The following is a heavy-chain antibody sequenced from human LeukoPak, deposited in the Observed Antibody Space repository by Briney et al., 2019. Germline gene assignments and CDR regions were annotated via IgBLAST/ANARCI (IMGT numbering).Heavy chain of an antibody. CDR1: GFTFSSYE. Sequence: GGSLRLSSAASGFTFSSYEMNWVRQAPGRGLEWVSYISSSGSTIYYADSVKGRFTISRDNAKNSLYLQMNSLRAEDTAVYYCARDGQWLVEDYFDYWGQGTLVTVSS. D-gene: IGHD6-19*01. V-gene: IGHV3-48*03. CDR2: ISSSGSTI. J-gene: IGHJ4*02. CDR3: ARDGQWLVEDYFDY.